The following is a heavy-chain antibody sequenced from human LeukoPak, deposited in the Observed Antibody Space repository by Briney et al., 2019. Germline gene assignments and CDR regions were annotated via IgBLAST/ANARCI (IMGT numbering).Heavy chain of an antibody. CDR2: IYYSGST. J-gene: IGHJ4*02. V-gene: IGHV4-59*08. CDR1: GGSISNSY. D-gene: IGHD3-22*01. CDR3: ARHATSPNYYDSSGYYPSFDY. Sequence: KTSETLSLTCTVSGGSISNSYWTWIRQPPGKGLEWIGHIYYSGSTNYNPSLKSRVTISVDTSKNPFSLKLSSVTAADTAVYYCARHATSPNYYDSSGYYPSFDYWGQGTLVTVSS.